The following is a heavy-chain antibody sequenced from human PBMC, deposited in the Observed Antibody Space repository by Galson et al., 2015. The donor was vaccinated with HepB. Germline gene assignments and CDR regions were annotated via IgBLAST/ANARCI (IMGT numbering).Heavy chain of an antibody. CDR1: GGSISSDTHY. CDR2: IYYRGNT. V-gene: IGHV4-30-4*01. D-gene: IGHD3/OR15-3a*01. CDR3: ARYGGGLHPLAP. Sequence: LSLTCTVSGGSISSDTHYWGWIRQSPGKGLEWIAYIYYRGNTYYNPSLKSRVTMSIDTSKNQFSLNLRSVTAADTAVYYCARYGGGLHPLAPWGQGTLVTVSS. J-gene: IGHJ5*02.